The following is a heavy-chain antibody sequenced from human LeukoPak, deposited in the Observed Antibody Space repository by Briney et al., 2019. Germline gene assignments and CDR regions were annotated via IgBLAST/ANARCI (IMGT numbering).Heavy chain of an antibody. V-gene: IGHV3-21*01. CDR3: ASNDFWSGYTDY. Sequence: PGGSLRLSCAASGFTFSSYRMNWVRQAPGKGLEWVSSISSSSSYIYYADSVKGRFTISRDNAKNSLYLQMNSLRAEDTAVYYCASNDFWSGYTDYWGQGTLVTVSS. D-gene: IGHD3-3*01. CDR2: ISSSSSYI. CDR1: GFTFSSYR. J-gene: IGHJ4*02.